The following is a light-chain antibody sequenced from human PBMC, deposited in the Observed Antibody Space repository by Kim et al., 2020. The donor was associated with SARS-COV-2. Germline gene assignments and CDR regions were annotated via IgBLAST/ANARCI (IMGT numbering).Light chain of an antibody. J-gene: IGLJ3*02. CDR1: SSNIGSNY. Sequence: PVQSVTISCSGSSSNIGSNYVYWYQQLPGTAPKLLIYRNNQRPSGVPDRFSGSKSGTSASLAISGLRSEDEADYYCAAWDDSLSGVFGGGTQLTV. CDR3: AAWDDSLSGV. V-gene: IGLV1-47*01. CDR2: RNN.